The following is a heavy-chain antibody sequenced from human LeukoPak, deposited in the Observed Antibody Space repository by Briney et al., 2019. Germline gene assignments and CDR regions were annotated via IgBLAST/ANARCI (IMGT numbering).Heavy chain of an antibody. CDR3: ARVPQETILRYFDFYWFDP. Sequence: KPSETLSLTCTVSGYSISSGYYWGWIRQPPGKGLEWIGSIYHSGSTYYNPSLKSRVTISVDTSKNQFSLKLSSVTAADTAVYYCARVPQETILRYFDFYWFDPWGQGTLVTVSS. V-gene: IGHV4-38-2*02. CDR2: IYHSGST. J-gene: IGHJ5*02. D-gene: IGHD3-9*01. CDR1: GYSISSGYY.